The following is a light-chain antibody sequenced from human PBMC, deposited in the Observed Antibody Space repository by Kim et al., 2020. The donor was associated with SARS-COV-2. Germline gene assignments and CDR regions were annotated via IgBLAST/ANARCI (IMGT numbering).Light chain of an antibody. CDR2: DVN. V-gene: IGLV2-8*01. J-gene: IGLJ2*01. CDR3: SSFAASNILL. Sequence: QSALTQPPSASGSPGQSVTISCTGTSSDIGIYNYISWYQQHPGKTPKLLIYDVNKRPSGVPDRFSGSKSANTASLTVSGLQADDEADYYCSSFAASNILLFGGGTKVTVL. CDR1: SSDIGIYNY.